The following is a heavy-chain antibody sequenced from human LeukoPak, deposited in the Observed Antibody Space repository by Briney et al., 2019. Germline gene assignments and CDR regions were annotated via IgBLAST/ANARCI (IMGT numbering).Heavy chain of an antibody. D-gene: IGHD4-17*01. V-gene: IGHV3-30*02. CDR2: IRYDGSEK. J-gene: IGHJ3*02. CDR1: GFIFSNYG. Sequence: GGSLRLSCGASGFIFSNYGIHWVRQAPGKGLQWVAFIRYDGSEKYYADSVKGRFTISRDNAQNSLYLQMNSLRAEDSSVYYCARPTTVTTISAEAFDIWGQGTMVTVSS. CDR3: ARPTTVTTISAEAFDI.